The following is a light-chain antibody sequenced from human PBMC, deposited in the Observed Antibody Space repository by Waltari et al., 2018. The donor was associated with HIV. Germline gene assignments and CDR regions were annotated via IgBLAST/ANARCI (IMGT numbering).Light chain of an antibody. CDR2: KDN. CDR3: QSTDVRGSQVI. J-gene: IGLJ2*01. V-gene: IGLV3-25*03. CDR1: ALANQY. Sequence: SYELEQPFSVSVSPGQTAAITCFGDALANQYTNWYQQKPGQSPVLVICKDNERPSGVPERFSGSRSGTTVTLTISGVQAEDEADYYCQSTDVRGSQVIFGGGTKLTVL.